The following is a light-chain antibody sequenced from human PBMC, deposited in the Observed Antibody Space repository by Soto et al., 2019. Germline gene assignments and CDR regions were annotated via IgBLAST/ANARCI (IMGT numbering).Light chain of an antibody. V-gene: IGKV3-15*01. CDR1: QGVSRK. J-gene: IGKJ4*01. CDR3: QQYHTSPIT. Sequence: DIVMTQSPATLSVAPGERVTFSCRASQGVSRKLAWYQHKPGQAPRLLISGASTGATGIPARFSGSGSGTEFTLTISSLKSEDCAIYYCQQYHTSPITLGGGTKVDIK. CDR2: GAS.